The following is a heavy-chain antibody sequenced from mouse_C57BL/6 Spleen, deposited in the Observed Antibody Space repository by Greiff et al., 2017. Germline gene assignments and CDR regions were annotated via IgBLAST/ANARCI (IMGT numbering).Heavy chain of an antibody. CDR3: TRGAYGNSLFDY. CDR2: IDPETGGT. Sequence: QVQLQQSGAELVRPGASVTLSCKASGYTFTDYEMHWVKQTPVHGLEWIGAIDPETGGTAYNQKFKGKAILTADKSSSTAYMELRSLTSEDSAVYYCTRGAYGNSLFDYWGQGTTLTVSS. D-gene: IGHD2-1*01. J-gene: IGHJ2*01. V-gene: IGHV1-15*01. CDR1: GYTFTDYE.